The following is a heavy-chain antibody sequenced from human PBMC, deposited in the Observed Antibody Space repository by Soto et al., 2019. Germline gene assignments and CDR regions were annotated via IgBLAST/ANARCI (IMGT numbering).Heavy chain of an antibody. V-gene: IGHV3-7*01. J-gene: IGHJ6*03. Sequence: GGSLRLSCAASGFTFSSYWMSWVRQAPGKGLEWVANIKQDGSEKYYVDSVKGRFTISRDNAKNSLYLQMNSLRAEDTAVYYCARPYYDFWSGYYSTDYYYYMDVWEKGTTVTVSS. CDR3: ARPYYDFWSGYYSTDYYYYMDV. CDR1: GFTFSSYW. CDR2: IKQDGSEK. D-gene: IGHD3-3*01.